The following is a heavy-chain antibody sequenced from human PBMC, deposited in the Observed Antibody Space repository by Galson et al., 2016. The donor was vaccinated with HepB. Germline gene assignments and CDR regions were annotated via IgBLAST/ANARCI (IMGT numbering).Heavy chain of an antibody. J-gene: IGHJ3*02. CDR3: ARADRTSGYDIRALDI. CDR2: IWYDGINK. Sequence: SLRLSCAASGFTFSNYGMHWVRQAPGKGLEWVAVIWYDGINKYYADSVKGRFTISRDNSKNTLYLQMNSLRAEDTAVYYCARADRTSGYDIRALDIWGQGTMVTVSS. CDR1: GFTFSNYG. D-gene: IGHD5-12*01. V-gene: IGHV3-33*01.